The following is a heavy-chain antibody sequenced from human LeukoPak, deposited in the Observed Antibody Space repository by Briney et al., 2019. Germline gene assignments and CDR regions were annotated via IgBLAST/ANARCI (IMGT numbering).Heavy chain of an antibody. J-gene: IGHJ4*02. V-gene: IGHV4-31*03. CDR2: IYYTGST. D-gene: IGHD6-19*01. Sequence: PSETLSLTCTVSGGSISSGGYYWSWIRQHPGKGLEWIGYIYYTGSTYFNPSLKSRVTISVDTSKNQFSLKLSSVTAADTAVYYCARVPYSSGWYPFDYWGQGTLVTVSS. CDR1: GGSISSGGYY. CDR3: ARVPYSSGWYPFDY.